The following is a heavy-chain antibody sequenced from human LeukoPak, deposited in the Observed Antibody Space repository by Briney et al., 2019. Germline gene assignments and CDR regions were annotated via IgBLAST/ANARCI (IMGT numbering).Heavy chain of an antibody. Sequence: SQTLSLTCTVSGGSISSGDYYWSWIRQPPGKGLEWIGYIYYSGSTYYNPSLKSRVTISVDTSKNQFSLKLSSVTAEDTAVYYCATRHHDYGDYSPFDYWGQGTLVTVSS. J-gene: IGHJ4*02. CDR3: ATRHHDYGDYSPFDY. D-gene: IGHD4-17*01. CDR1: GGSISSGDYY. V-gene: IGHV4-30-4*01. CDR2: IYYSGST.